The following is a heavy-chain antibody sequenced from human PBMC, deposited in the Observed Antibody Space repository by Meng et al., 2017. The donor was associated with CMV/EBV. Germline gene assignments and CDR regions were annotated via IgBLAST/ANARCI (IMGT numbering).Heavy chain of an antibody. CDR2: IKEDGTMK. V-gene: IGHV3-7*03. CDR1: GFTFSTYW. Sequence: LRLSCVASGFTFSTYWMSWVRQAPEKGLEWVASIKEDGTMKKYVDSVNGRFTISRDNAKDSLYLQMNRLRAEDTAVYYCARMARAPPDWGQGTLVTVSS. J-gene: IGHJ4*02. CDR3: ARMARAPPD. D-gene: IGHD5-24*01.